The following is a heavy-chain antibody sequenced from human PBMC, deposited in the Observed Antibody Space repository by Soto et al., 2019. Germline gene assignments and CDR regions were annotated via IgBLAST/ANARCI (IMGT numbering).Heavy chain of an antibody. CDR3: MRPAPRGRHYFYFCMDV. D-gene: IGHD3-10*01. V-gene: IGHV3-23*01. CDR2: ISSSGGST. J-gene: IGHJ6*02. CDR1: GFTFSSYA. Sequence: EVQLLESGGGLVQPGGSLRLSCAASGFTFSSYAMSWVRQAPGKGLEWVSGISSSGGSTYYADSVKGRFTISRDNSKNTLFLRVNRPRVEDTAVYYCMRPAPRGRHYFYFCMDVWGQGTTVTVS.